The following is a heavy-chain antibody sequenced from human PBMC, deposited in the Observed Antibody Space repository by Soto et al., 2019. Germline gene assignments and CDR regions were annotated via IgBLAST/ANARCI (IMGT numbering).Heavy chain of an antibody. J-gene: IGHJ5*02. Sequence: QVQLVQSGAEVKKPGASVKVSCKASGYTFTNYGISWVRQAPGQGLEWMGLISGYNGKTDYSHNFQGRITLTTDTSTSTAYMEVRSLRSDDTAVYYCARDGFMPNEIPVFRAKFDPWGQGTLVTVSS. D-gene: IGHD1-1*01. CDR2: ISGYNGKT. CDR1: GYTFTNYG. CDR3: ARDGFMPNEIPVFRAKFDP. V-gene: IGHV1-18*01.